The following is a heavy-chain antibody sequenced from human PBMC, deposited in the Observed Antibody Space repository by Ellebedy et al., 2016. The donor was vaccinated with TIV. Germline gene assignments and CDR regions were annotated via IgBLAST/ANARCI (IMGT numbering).Heavy chain of an antibody. CDR3: ARDCGVDTSGYYFFY. CDR2: ITPMFGTA. Sequence: SVKVSXKASGGIFSQYATSWVRQVPGQGLEWMGGITPMFGTANYAQKFQGRVTITADQSTSTAYMELSSLRSEDTAMYYCARDCGVDTSGYYFFYWGQGTLVTVSS. D-gene: IGHD3-22*01. CDR1: GGIFSQYA. V-gene: IGHV1-69*13. J-gene: IGHJ4*02.